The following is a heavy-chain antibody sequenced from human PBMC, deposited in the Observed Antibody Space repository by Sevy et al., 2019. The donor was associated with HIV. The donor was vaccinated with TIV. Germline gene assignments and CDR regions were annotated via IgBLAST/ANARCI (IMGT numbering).Heavy chain of an antibody. CDR1: GFTFSSYE. Sequence: QPGGSLRLSCAVSGFTFSSYEMNWVRQAPGKGLEWVSYIGSLGSPINYADSVKGRITSSRDNAKNSLYLQMNSLRAEDTAVYYCVRVGIETAFYGMDVWGQGTTVTVSS. CDR2: IGSLGSPI. CDR3: VRVGIETAFYGMDV. V-gene: IGHV3-48*03. J-gene: IGHJ6*02.